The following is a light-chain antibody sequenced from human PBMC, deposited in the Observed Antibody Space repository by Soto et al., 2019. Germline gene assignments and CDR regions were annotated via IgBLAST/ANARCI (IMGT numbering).Light chain of an antibody. CDR1: QSVSSY. CDR2: DAS. CDR3: QQRSHWPGT. Sequence: EIVLTQSPATLSLSPGERATLSCRASQSVSSYLAWYQQKPGQAPRLLIYDASNRATGIPARFSGSGSGTDFTLPISSLEPEDFAVYYCQQRSHWPGTFGQGTKVEIK. J-gene: IGKJ1*01. V-gene: IGKV3-11*01.